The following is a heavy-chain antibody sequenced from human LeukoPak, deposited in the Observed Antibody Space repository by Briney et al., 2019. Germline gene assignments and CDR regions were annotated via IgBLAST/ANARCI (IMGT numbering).Heavy chain of an antibody. J-gene: IGHJ6*02. D-gene: IGHD6-13*01. V-gene: IGHV1-18*01. CDR1: GYTFTSYG. CDR2: ISAYNGNT. Sequence: ASVKVSCKASGYTFTSYGISWVRQAPGQGLEWMGWISAYNGNTNYAQKLQGRVTMTTDTSTSTAYMELRSLRSDDTAVYDGAREIAAGFYYYYGMDVWGQGTTVTVSS. CDR3: AREIAAGFYYYYGMDV.